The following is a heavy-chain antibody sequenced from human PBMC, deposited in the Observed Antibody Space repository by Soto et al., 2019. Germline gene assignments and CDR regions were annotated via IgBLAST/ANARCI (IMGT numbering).Heavy chain of an antibody. CDR3: ARDMIPAAISYRYYAMDV. Sequence: QVQLVQSGAEVKKPGSSVKVSCKASGGTFSNYAFSWVRQVPGQGLEWMGGSIPIFETTNYAQKFHSRVTITADESTSTTYMDLSSLSSEDTAVFFCARDMIPAAISYRYYAMDVWGQGTTVTVSS. D-gene: IGHD2-2*01. CDR1: GGTFSNYA. CDR2: SIPIFETT. J-gene: IGHJ6*02. V-gene: IGHV1-69*01.